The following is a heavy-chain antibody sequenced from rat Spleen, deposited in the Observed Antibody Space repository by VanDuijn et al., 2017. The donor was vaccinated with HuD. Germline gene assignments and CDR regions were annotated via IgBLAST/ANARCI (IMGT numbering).Heavy chain of an antibody. CDR1: GFTFSDYN. D-gene: IGHD1-12*02. J-gene: IGHJ4*01. Sequence: EVQLVESGGGLVQPGRSLKLSCAASGFTFSDYNMAWVRQAPKKGLEWVATISYDGSSTYYRDSMKGRFTISRHNAESTLFLQMDSLRSEDTATYYCATDGFYDGTYYAVYVMDAWGQGASVTVSS. V-gene: IGHV5S10*01. CDR2: ISYDGSST. CDR3: ATDGFYDGTYYAVYVMDA.